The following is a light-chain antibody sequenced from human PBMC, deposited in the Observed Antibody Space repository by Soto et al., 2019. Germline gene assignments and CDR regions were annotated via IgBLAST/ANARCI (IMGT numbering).Light chain of an antibody. J-gene: IGKJ2*01. CDR3: QQYNNWPPRT. CDR1: QSIRNS. V-gene: IGKV3-15*01. Sequence: EIVMTQSPPSLSVSPGETATLSCRPSQSIRNSLAWYQQKPGQAPSLVIYGASTRATGIPARFSGSGSGTEFTLTISSLQSEDSALYYCQQYNNWPPRTFGQGTKLEIK. CDR2: GAS.